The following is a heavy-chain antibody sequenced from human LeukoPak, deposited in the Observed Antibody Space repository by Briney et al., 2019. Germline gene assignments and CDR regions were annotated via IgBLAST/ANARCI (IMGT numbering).Heavy chain of an antibody. V-gene: IGHV3-23*01. CDR1: GFSFSNYV. D-gene: IGHD6-19*01. J-gene: IGHJ4*02. Sequence: GESLRLSSAASGFSFSNYVMAWVRQAPGKAPEWVSSIGTSGGDTRYADSVKGRFTISRDNSQNTVYLQMNSLRADDTAVYYCAEASSGNKFDFWGQGTLVTVSS. CDR2: IGTSGGDT. CDR3: AEASSGNKFDF.